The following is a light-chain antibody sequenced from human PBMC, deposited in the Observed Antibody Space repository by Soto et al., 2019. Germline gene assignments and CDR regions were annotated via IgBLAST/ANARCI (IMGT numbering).Light chain of an antibody. CDR3: QQYSSSPWT. V-gene: IGKV3-20*01. Sequence: ESVLTQSPGTLSLSPGERAALSCRASQSVSSSYLAWYRQKPGQAPRLLIYGASSRATGIPDRFSGSGSGTDFTLTISRLEPEDFAVYYCQQYSSSPWTFGQGTKVEI. J-gene: IGKJ1*01. CDR2: GAS. CDR1: QSVSSSY.